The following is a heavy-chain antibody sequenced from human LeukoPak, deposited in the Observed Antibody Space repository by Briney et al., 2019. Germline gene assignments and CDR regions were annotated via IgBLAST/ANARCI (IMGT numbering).Heavy chain of an antibody. J-gene: IGHJ6*02. V-gene: IGHV4-34*01. D-gene: IGHD3-3*01. CDR3: ARTQGYYDFWSGYYKDYYYGMDV. CDR1: GGSFSGYY. Sequence: ASETLSLTCAVYGGSFSGYYWSWIRQPPGKGLEWIGEINHSGSTNYNPSLKSRVTISVDTSKNQFSLKVSAVTAADTAVYYCARTQGYYDFWSGYYKDYYYGMDVWGQGTTVTVSS. CDR2: INHSGST.